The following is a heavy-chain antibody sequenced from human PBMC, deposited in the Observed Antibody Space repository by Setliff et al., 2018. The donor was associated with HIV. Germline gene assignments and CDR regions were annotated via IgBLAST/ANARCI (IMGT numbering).Heavy chain of an antibody. CDR3: ARQSSSRGGIIATVHHYYLDV. CDR2: IIPSFGSA. D-gene: IGHD3-16*02. J-gene: IGHJ6*03. V-gene: IGHV1-69*13. Sequence: ASVKVSCKASGVTFSSHAFNWVRQAPGQGLEWLGGIIPSFGSARFPQIFQGRITITADESTSTAYMELTSLRSDDTAVYYCARQSSSRGGIIATVHHYYLDVWGEGTTVTVSS. CDR1: GVTFSSHA.